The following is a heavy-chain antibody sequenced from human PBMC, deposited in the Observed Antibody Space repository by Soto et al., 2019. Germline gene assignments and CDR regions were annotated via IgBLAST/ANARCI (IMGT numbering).Heavy chain of an antibody. CDR3: AKDRAPARYSGYNN. CDR1: GFTFSNYF. J-gene: IGHJ4*02. V-gene: IGHV3-7*01. Sequence: GGSLRLSCAVSGFTFSNYFMSLVRQTPGKGLEWVANIGLDGSEKNYVDSVKGRFTISRDNAKNSLYLQMNSLRAEDTAVYYCAKDRAPARYSGYNNWVQGTSVTVSS. CDR2: IGLDGSEK. D-gene: IGHD5-12*01.